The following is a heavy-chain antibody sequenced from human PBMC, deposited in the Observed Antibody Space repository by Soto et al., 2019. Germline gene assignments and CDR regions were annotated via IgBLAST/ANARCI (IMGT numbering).Heavy chain of an antibody. Sequence: QVQLQESGPGLVKPSGTLSLTCAVSGGSISSSHWWTWVRQSPGKGLEYIGEISHSGTSNSNPSLNSRVTLSVDRSKSHLSLTLTSVTAADTAVYYCARVVLSITRGAFDAWGQGTPVIVSS. CDR1: GGSISSSHW. CDR3: ARVVLSITRGAFDA. V-gene: IGHV4-4*02. J-gene: IGHJ3*01. D-gene: IGHD1-20*01. CDR2: ISHSGTS.